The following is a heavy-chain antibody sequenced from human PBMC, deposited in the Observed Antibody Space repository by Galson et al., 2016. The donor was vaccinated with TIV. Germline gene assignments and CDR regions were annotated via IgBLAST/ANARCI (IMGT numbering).Heavy chain of an antibody. Sequence: SVKVSCKASGYSFTSYGITWVRQAPGQGLEWMGWISGYSVNTNYAQKFQGRVTMTTDTSTSTAYMELRSLGSGDTAVYYCARVPHSTYCSTSTCKGYYLDVWGRGTTVTVTS. J-gene: IGHJ6*03. D-gene: IGHD2-2*01. CDR3: ARVPHSTYCSTSTCKGYYLDV. CDR2: ISGYSVNT. CDR1: GYSFTSYG. V-gene: IGHV1-18*01.